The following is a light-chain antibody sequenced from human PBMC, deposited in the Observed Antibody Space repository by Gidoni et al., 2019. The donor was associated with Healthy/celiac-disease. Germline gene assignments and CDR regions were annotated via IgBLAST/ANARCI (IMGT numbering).Light chain of an antibody. CDR2: WAS. V-gene: IGKV4-1*01. CDR3: QQYYSTPLT. Sequence: DIVMTQSPDSLAASLGERATINCKSSQSVLYSSNNKNYLAWYQQKPGQPPKLLIYWASTRESGVPDRFSGSGSGTDFTLTISSLQAEDVAVYYCQQYYSTPLTFXQXTKVEIK. J-gene: IGKJ1*01. CDR1: QSVLYSSNNKNY.